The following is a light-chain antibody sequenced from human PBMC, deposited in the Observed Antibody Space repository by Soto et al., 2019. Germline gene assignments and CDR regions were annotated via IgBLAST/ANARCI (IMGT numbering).Light chain of an antibody. V-gene: IGKV3-20*01. J-gene: IGKJ1*01. CDR3: QQYGSSGT. CDR1: QSVRGY. Sequence: IVLQQSQATLSLSTGESATLACRASQSVRGYLAWYQQKPGQAPRLLIYGASNRATGIPDRFSGSGSGTDFTLTISRLEPEDFAVYYCQQYGSSGTFGQGTKVDIK. CDR2: GAS.